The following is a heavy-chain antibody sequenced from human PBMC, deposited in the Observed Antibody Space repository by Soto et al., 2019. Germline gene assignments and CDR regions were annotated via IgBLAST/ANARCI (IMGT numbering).Heavy chain of an antibody. CDR3: AHRLGRKVIRSSWYLQH. CDR2: IYWNDDK. D-gene: IGHD6-13*01. CDR1: GFSLSTSGVG. V-gene: IGHV2-5*01. J-gene: IGHJ1*01. Sequence: SGPTLVNPTQTLTLTCTFSGFSLSTSGVGVGWIRQPPGKALEWLALIYWNDDKRYSPSLKSRLTITKDTSKNQVVLTMTNMDPVDTATYYCAHRLGRKVIRSSWYLQHWGQGTLVTVSS.